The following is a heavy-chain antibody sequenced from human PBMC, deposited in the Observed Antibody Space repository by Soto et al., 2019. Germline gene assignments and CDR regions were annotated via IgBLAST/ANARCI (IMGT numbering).Heavy chain of an antibody. CDR1: GGYLSGYF. D-gene: IGHD5-18*01. CDR3: GRHVRYSYGYGMDV. V-gene: IGHV4-59*05. CDR2: IYYLGTI. Sequence: PSETLSLTWTVYGGYLSGYFWGCIRQPPGKGLEWIGSIYYLGTIYYSPSLKSRATISGDTSKNQFSLTLSSVTAADTAVYYCGRHVRYSYGYGMDVWGQGNTVTGSS. J-gene: IGHJ6*02.